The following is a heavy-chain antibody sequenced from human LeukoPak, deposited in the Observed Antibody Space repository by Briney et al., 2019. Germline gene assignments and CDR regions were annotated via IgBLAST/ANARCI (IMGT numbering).Heavy chain of an antibody. CDR3: ARDKASPLTYYGMDV. CDR2: ISSSGSIT. D-gene: IGHD6-6*01. J-gene: IGHJ6*02. V-gene: IGHV3-48*03. Sequence: PGGSLRLSCAASRFTFSSYEMNWVRRAPGKGLESVAYISSSGSITYYADSVKGRFTISRDNANNSLSLLMNSLRAEDTAVYYCARDKASPLTYYGMDVWGQGTTVTVSS. CDR1: RFTFSSYE.